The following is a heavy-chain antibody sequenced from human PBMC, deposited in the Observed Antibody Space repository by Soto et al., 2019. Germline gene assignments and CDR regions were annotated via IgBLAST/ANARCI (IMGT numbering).Heavy chain of an antibody. Sequence: QVQLVQSGAEVKKPGSSVKVSCKASGGSLTNYGVSWVRQAPGQGLEWMGGIIPVFGTANYAQKFQGRVTLAADDSQSTVGRDVRSLRSEDPAVYYCARGDATQLAVTNYYGMDVWGQGTTVTVSS. CDR3: ARGDATQLAVTNYYGMDV. J-gene: IGHJ6*02. D-gene: IGHD2-2*01. CDR1: GGSLTNYG. V-gene: IGHV1-69*12. CDR2: IIPVFGTA.